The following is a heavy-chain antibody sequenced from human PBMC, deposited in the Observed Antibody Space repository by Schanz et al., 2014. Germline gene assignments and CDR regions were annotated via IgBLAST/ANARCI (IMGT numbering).Heavy chain of an antibody. D-gene: IGHD2-2*01. CDR3: AKVAPAATYLDS. CDR2: ISDSGDST. V-gene: IGHV3-48*04. CDR1: GFTFSSYG. Sequence: VQLVESGGGVVQPGRSLRLSCAASGFTFSSYGMHWVRQAPGKGLEWVSDISDSGDSTHYADSVKGRFTISRDNAKNSLFLQMNSLSAEDTAVYYCAKVAPAATYLDSWGLGTLVTGSS. J-gene: IGHJ4*02.